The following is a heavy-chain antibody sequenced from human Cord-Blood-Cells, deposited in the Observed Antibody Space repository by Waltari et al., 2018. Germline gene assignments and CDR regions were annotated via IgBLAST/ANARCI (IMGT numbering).Heavy chain of an antibody. CDR3: ARDVEVRGAYFDY. CDR1: GFTLSSYW. V-gene: IGHV3-7*01. J-gene: IGHJ4*02. CDR2: IKQDGSEK. Sequence: EVQLVESGGGLVQPGGSLRLSCAAPGFTLSSYWLSWVRRAPGKGLEWVANIKQDGSEKYYVDSVKGRSTISRDNAKNSLYLQMNSLRAEDTAVYYCARDVEVRGAYFDYWGQGTLVTVSS. D-gene: IGHD3-10*01.